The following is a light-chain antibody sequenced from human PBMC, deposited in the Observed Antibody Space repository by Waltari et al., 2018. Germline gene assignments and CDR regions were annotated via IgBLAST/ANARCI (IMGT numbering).Light chain of an antibody. CDR2: DAS. V-gene: IGKV1-33*01. CDR3: QQYDNFWT. J-gene: IGKJ1*01. Sequence: DIQMTQSPSSLSASVGDRVTITCQASQDIRKYLNWYQQKPGKAPKFLIYDASNLETGVPSRFSGSGSGTDFTFTISSLQPEDIGTYYCQQYDNFWTFGQGTKVEIK. CDR1: QDIRKY.